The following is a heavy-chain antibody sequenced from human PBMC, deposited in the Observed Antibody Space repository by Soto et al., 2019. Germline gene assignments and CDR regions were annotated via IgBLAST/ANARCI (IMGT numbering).Heavy chain of an antibody. J-gene: IGHJ6*02. CDR3: AAERLLDGMGV. CDR2: IVVGSGDT. CDR1: GFTFSSSS. Sequence: ASVKVSCKASGFTFSSSSVQWVRQARGQRLEWIGWIVVGSGDTNYAQKFQERVTITRDMSTTTAYMDLSSLRSEDTAVYYCAAERLLDGMGVWGQGXTVTVSS. V-gene: IGHV1-58*01.